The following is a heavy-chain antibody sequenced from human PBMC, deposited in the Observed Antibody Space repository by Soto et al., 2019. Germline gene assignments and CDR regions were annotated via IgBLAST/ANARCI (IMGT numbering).Heavy chain of an antibody. Sequence: GGSLRLSCAASGFTFSSYAMSWVRQAPGKGLEWVSALSGSGISTHYADTVKGRFTISRDNSRNTLYLQMNSLRAEDTAVYYCATSYDSSGYDYWGQGTLVTVSS. V-gene: IGHV3-23*01. D-gene: IGHD3-22*01. CDR3: ATSYDSSGYDY. CDR1: GFTFSSYA. CDR2: LSGSGIST. J-gene: IGHJ4*02.